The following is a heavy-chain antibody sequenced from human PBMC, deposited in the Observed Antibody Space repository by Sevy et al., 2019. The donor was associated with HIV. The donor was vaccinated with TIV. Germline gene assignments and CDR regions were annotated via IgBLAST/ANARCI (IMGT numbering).Heavy chain of an antibody. Sequence: GGSLRLSCAASGFAFYEYSMSWIRQAPGKGLEWVATLSFGCGKINYADSVTGRFTIFRDNSKNSFYLQMDNLRVEDTALYYCAREGCSRPHDYWGQGTRVTVSS. CDR2: LSFGCGKI. D-gene: IGHD2-8*01. CDR3: AREGCSRPHDY. CDR1: GFAFYEYS. J-gene: IGHJ4*02. V-gene: IGHV3-23*01.